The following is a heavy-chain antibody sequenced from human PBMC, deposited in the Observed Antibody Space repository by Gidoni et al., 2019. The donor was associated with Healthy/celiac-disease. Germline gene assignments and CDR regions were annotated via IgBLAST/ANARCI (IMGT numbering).Heavy chain of an antibody. V-gene: IGHV3-7*01. Sequence: EVQLVESGGGLVQPGGSLRLSCAASGFTFSRYWMSWVRQAPGKGLEWVANIKQDGSEKYYVDSVKGRFTISRDNAKNSLYLQMNSLRAEDTAVYYCARQRFSSSWFEVEGCLDYWGQGTLVTVSS. CDR2: IKQDGSEK. CDR1: GFTFSRYW. D-gene: IGHD6-13*01. CDR3: ARQRFSSSWFEVEGCLDY. J-gene: IGHJ4*02.